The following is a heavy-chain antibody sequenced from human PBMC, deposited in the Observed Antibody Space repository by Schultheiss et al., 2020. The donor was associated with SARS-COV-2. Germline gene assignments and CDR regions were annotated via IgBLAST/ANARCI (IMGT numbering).Heavy chain of an antibody. J-gene: IGHJ6*02. CDR1: GFTFNDYA. D-gene: IGHD3-10*01. CDR3: ARDVTLVQGLIDYYGMDV. CDR2: IRGSGGNT. V-gene: IGHV3-23*01. Sequence: GGSLRLSCIVSGFTFNDYAMTWVRQAPGKGLEWVSVIRGSGGNTFYADSVKGRFIMTRDNSKNTLYLQMNSLKPEDTAVHYCARDVTLVQGLIDYYGMDVWGQGTTVTVSS.